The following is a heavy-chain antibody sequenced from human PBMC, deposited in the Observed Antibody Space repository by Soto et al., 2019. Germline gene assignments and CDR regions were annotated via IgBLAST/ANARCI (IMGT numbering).Heavy chain of an antibody. V-gene: IGHV3-23*01. CDR1: GFTFSSYA. Sequence: EVQLLESGGGLVQPGGSLRLSCAASGFTFSSYAMNWVRQAPGKGLEWVSVISGSGGSTYYADSVKGRFTISRDNSKNSLYLQMKRLRAEDTAVYYCAKRTVGWYFDLWGRGTLVTVSS. CDR3: AKRTVGWYFDL. CDR2: ISGSGGST. J-gene: IGHJ2*01. D-gene: IGHD4-17*01.